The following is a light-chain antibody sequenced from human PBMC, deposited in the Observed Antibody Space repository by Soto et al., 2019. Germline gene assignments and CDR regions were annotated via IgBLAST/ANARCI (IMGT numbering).Light chain of an antibody. V-gene: IGKV3-11*01. Sequence: EIVLTQSPSTLSLSPGERATLYCRASPSVSSFLAWYQQKPGQAPKPLIYGAFKWATGIPARFSGSGSGTDFTLTISSLEPEEFASYYCQHRNIVAPETFGQGTRLEI. J-gene: IGKJ5*01. CDR1: PSVSSF. CDR3: QHRNIVAPET. CDR2: GAF.